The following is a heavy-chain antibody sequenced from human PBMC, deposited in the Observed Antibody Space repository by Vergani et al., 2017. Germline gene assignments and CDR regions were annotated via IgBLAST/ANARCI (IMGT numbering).Heavy chain of an antibody. J-gene: IGHJ6*03. CDR2: ISGSGGST. CDR3: AKEVTVVVPAAIIYYYYYMDV. D-gene: IGHD2-2*01. CDR1: GFTFSSYA. Sequence: EVQLVESGGGLVQPGGSLRLSCAASGFTFSSYAMSWVRQAPGKGLEWVSAISGSGGSTYYADSVKGRFTISRDNSKNTLYLQMNSLRAEDTAVYYCAKEVTVVVPAAIIYYYYYMDVWGKGTTVTVSS. V-gene: IGHV3-23*04.